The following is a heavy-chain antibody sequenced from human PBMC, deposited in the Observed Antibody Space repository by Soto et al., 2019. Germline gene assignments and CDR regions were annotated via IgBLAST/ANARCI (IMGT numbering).Heavy chain of an antibody. CDR3: ARDAWGDGYNSYYYYGMDV. CDR1: GFTFSSYG. D-gene: IGHD3-16*01. J-gene: IGHJ6*02. V-gene: IGHV3-33*01. CDR2: IWYDGSNK. Sequence: GGSLRLSCAASGFTFSSYGMHWVRQAPGKGLEWVAVIWYDGSNKYYADSVKGRFTISRDNSKNTLYLQMNSLRAEDTAVYYCARDAWGDGYNSYYYYGMDVWGQGTTVTVSS.